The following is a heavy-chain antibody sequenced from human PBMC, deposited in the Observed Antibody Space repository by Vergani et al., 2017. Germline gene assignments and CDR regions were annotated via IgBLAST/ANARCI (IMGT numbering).Heavy chain of an antibody. Sequence: QLQLQESGPGLVKPSETLYLTCTVSGGSISSSSYYWGWIRQPPGKGLEWIGSIYYSGSTYYNPSLKSRVTISVDTSKNQFSLQLSSVTAADTAVYYCARXMSPRYSLYSFDFWGQGTLVTVSS. D-gene: IGHD2-21*01. CDR3: ARXMSPRYSLYSFDF. CDR1: GGSISSSSYY. V-gene: IGHV4-39*01. J-gene: IGHJ4*02. CDR2: IYYSGST.